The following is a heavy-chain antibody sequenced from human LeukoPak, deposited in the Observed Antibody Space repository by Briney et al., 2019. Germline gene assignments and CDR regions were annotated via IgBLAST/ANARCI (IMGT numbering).Heavy chain of an antibody. V-gene: IGHV1-69*06. CDR2: IIPIFGTA. Sequence: SVKVSCKASGGTFSSYAISWVRQAPGQGLERMGGIIPIFGTANYAQKFQGRVTITADKSTSTAYMELSSLRSEDTAVYYCAPTYYYGSGSYGPFDYWGQGTLVTVSS. CDR3: APTYYYGSGSYGPFDY. CDR1: GGTFSSYA. D-gene: IGHD3-10*01. J-gene: IGHJ4*02.